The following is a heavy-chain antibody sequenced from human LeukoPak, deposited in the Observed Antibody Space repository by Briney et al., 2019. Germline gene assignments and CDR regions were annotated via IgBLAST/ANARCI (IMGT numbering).Heavy chain of an antibody. D-gene: IGHD2-15*01. CDR3: AKGHRLCTSGNCNSQVDS. Sequence: ASVKVSCKASGYTFTSYYMNWVRQAPGQGLEWMGIINPNGGSTSYAQKFQGRVTMARATSTSTVYMELSSLRSEDTAVYYCAKGHRLCTSGNCNSQVDSWGHGTLVIVPS. J-gene: IGHJ5*01. CDR1: GYTFTSYY. V-gene: IGHV1-46*01. CDR2: INPNGGST.